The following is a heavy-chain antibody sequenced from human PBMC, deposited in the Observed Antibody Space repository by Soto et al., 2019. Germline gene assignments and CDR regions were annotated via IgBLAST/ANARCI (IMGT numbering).Heavy chain of an antibody. CDR2: ISYDGSNK. D-gene: IGHD6-19*01. CDR1: GFTFSSYG. Sequence: WGSLRLSCAASGFTFSSYGMHWVRQAPGKGLEWVAVISYDGSNKYYADSVKGRFTISRGNSKNTLYLQMNSLRAEDTAVYYCAKDPFPYSSGWSDYWGQGTLVTVSS. CDR3: AKDPFPYSSGWSDY. V-gene: IGHV3-30*18. J-gene: IGHJ4*02.